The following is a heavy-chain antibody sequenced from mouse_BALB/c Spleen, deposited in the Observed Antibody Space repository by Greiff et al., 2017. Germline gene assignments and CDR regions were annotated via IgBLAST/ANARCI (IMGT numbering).Heavy chain of an antibody. J-gene: IGHJ1*01. Sequence: VKLMESGAELVRPGSSVKLSCKASGYAFSSYWMNWVQQRPGQGLEWIGQIYPGDGDTNYNGKFKGKATLAADKSSSTAYMQLSSLTSEDSAVYVCARRVSTGYWYFDVWGAGTTVTVSS. CDR1: GYAFSSYW. CDR2: IYPGDGDT. V-gene: IGHV1-80*01. CDR3: ARRVSTGYWYFDV.